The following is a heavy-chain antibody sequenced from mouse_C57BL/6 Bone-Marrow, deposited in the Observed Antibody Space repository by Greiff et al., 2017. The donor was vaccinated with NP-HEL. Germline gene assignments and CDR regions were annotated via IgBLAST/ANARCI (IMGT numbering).Heavy chain of an antibody. Sequence: QVQLKQPGAELVKPGASVKLSCKASGYTFTSYWMHWVKQRPGRGLEWIGRIDPNSGGTKYNEKFKSKATLTVDKPSSTAYMQLSSLTSEDSAVYYCASRYGSSFYYAMDYWGQGTSVTVSS. CDR2: IDPNSGGT. V-gene: IGHV1-72*01. CDR1: GYTFTSYW. D-gene: IGHD1-1*01. J-gene: IGHJ4*01. CDR3: ASRYGSSFYYAMDY.